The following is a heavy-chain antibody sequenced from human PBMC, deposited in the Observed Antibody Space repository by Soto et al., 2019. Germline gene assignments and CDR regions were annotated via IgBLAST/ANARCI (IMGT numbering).Heavy chain of an antibody. D-gene: IGHD5-18*01. CDR2: IKQDGSEK. CDR1: GFTFSSYW. Sequence: EVQLVESGGGLVQPGGSLRLSCAASGFTFSSYWMSWVRQAPGKGLEWVANIKQDGSEKYYVDSVKGRFTISRDNAKNSLYLQMNSLRAEDTAVYYCKTAMVSPGDWSLPWGQGTLVTVSS. V-gene: IGHV3-7*02. J-gene: IGHJ5*02. CDR3: KTAMVSPGDWSLP.